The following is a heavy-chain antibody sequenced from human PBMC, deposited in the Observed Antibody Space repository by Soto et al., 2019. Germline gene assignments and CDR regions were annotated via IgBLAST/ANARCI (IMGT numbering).Heavy chain of an antibody. Sequence: QSGGSVRLSCAASGFTFSSYAMSWVRQAPGKGLEWVSAISGSGGSTYYADSVKGRFTISRDNSKNTLYLQMNSLRAEDTAVYYCAKDRVLRYFDYFDYCGQRTLVTVSS. D-gene: IGHD3-9*01. CDR1: GFTFSSYA. V-gene: IGHV3-23*01. CDR2: ISGSGGST. J-gene: IGHJ4*02. CDR3: AKDRVLRYFDYFDY.